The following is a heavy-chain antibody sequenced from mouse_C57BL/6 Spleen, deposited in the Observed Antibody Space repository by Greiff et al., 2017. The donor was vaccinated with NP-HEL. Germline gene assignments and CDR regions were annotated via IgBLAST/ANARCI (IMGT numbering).Heavy chain of an antibody. CDR2: IYPRSGNT. V-gene: IGHV1-81*01. CDR1: GYTFTSYG. Sequence: VQGVESGAELARPGASVKLSCKASGYTFTSYGISWVKQRTGQGLEWIGEIYPRSGNTYYNEKFKGKATLTADKSSSTAYMELRSLTSEDSAVYLCARNYRDYAMDYWGQGTSVTVSS. CDR3: ARNYRDYAMDY. D-gene: IGHD1-1*02. J-gene: IGHJ4*01.